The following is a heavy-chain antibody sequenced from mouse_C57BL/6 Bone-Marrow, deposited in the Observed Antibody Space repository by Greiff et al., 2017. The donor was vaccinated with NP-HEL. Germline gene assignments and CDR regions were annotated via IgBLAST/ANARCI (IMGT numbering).Heavy chain of an antibody. CDR3: ENRYAGAMDY. Sequence: QVQLQQPGAELVKPGASVKMSCKASGYTFTSYWITWVKQRPGQGLEWIGDIYPGSGSTNYNEKFKSKATLTVDTSSSTAYMQLSSLTSEDATVYYCENRYAGAMDYWGQGTSVTVSS. J-gene: IGHJ4*01. CDR2: IYPGSGST. V-gene: IGHV1-55*01. CDR1: GYTFTSYW.